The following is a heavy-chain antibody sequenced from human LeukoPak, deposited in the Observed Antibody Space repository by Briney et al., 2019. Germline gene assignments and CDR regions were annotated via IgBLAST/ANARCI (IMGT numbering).Heavy chain of an antibody. CDR2: ISSSSSYI. J-gene: IGHJ4*02. CDR3: AGGSSTSAYYFDY. V-gene: IGHV3-21*01. Sequence: PGGSLRLSCAASGFTFSSYSMNWVRQAPGKGLEWVSSISSSSSYIYYADSIKGRFTISRDNAKNSLYLQMDSLRADDTAVYYCAGGSSTSAYYFDYWGQGTLVTVSS. D-gene: IGHD2-2*01. CDR1: GFTFSSYS.